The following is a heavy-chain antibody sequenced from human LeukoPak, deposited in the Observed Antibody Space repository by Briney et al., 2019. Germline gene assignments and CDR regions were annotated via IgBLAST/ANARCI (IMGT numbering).Heavy chain of an antibody. CDR2: ISGSSYHI. V-gene: IGHV3-21*01. D-gene: IGHD1-26*01. CDR1: GFTFSSYA. J-gene: IGHJ4*02. CDR3: ASGTIVGARGADN. Sequence: GGSLRLSCAASGFTFSSYAMSWVRQAPGKALEWVSSISGSSYHIYYADSVKGRFTISRDNANNLLYLQMNSLRAEDTAVYYCASGTIVGARGADNWGQGTLVTVSS.